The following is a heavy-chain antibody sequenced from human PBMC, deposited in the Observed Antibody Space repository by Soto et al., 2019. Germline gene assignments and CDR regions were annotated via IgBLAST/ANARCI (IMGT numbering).Heavy chain of an antibody. D-gene: IGHD3-3*01. Sequence: GGSLRLSCAASGFTFSNAWMSWVRQAPGKGLEWVGRIKSKTDGGTTDYAAPVKGRFTISRDDSKNTLYLQMNSLKTEDTAVYYCTTDPGTIFGVLVGYYCYYMDVWGKGTTVTVSS. CDR1: GFTFSNAW. CDR2: IKSKTDGGTT. J-gene: IGHJ6*03. CDR3: TTDPGTIFGVLVGYYCYYMDV. V-gene: IGHV3-15*01.